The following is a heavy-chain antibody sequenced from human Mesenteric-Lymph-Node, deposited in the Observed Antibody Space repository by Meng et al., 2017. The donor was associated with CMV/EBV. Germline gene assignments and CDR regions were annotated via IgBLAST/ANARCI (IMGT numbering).Heavy chain of an antibody. J-gene: IGHJ3*02. CDR3: ARGDSGYRFFDI. CDR2: ISSSSSYI. Sequence: GESLKISCAASGFTFSSYSMNRVRQAPGKGLEWVSSISSSSSYIYYADSVKGRFTISRDNAKNSLYLQMNSLRAEDTAVYYCARGDSGYRFFDIWGQGTMVTVSS. V-gene: IGHV3-21*01. CDR1: GFTFSSYS. D-gene: IGHD3-22*01.